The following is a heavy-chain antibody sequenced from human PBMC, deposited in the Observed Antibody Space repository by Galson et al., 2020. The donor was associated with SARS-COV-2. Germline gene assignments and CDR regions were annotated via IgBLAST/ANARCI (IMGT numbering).Heavy chain of an antibody. CDR3: ARDSYYYDNSGYFNL. J-gene: IGHJ4*02. D-gene: IGHD3-22*01. CDR2: INPNGGGT. CDR1: GYTFTGNY. Sequence: GESLKISCKASGYTFTGNYIHWVRQAPGQGLEWMGWINPNGGGTNYALRFQGRVTMTRDTSITTAYVELSRLRSDDTAVYYCARDSYYYDNSGYFNLWGQGSPVTVSS. V-gene: IGHV1-2*02.